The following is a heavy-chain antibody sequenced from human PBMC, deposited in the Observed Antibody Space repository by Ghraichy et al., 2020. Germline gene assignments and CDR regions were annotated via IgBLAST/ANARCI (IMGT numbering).Heavy chain of an antibody. V-gene: IGHV3-23*01. CDR2: ISGSGGST. D-gene: IGHD3-22*01. CDR3: AKVPPGRNYDSSGYYFSAEFDY. CDR1: GFTFSSYA. Sequence: GALRLSCAASGFTFSSYAMSWVRQAPGKGLEWVSAISGSGGSTYYADSVKGRFTISRDNSKNTLYLQMNSLRAEDTAVYYCAKVPPGRNYDSSGYYFSAEFDYWGQGTLVTVSS. J-gene: IGHJ4*02.